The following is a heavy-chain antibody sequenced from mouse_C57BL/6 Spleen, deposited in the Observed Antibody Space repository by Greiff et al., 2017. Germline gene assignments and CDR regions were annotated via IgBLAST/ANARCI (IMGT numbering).Heavy chain of an antibody. CDR2: IYPGDGDT. CDR1: GYAFSSYW. J-gene: IGHJ3*01. CDR3: ARPLYYDYAWFAY. Sequence: QVHVKQSGAELVKPGASVKISCKASGYAFSSYWMNWVKQRPGKGLEWIGQIYPGDGDTNYNGKFKGKATLTADKSSSTAYMQLSSLTSEDSAVYFCARPLYYDYAWFAYWGQGTLVTVSA. V-gene: IGHV1-80*01. D-gene: IGHD2-4*01.